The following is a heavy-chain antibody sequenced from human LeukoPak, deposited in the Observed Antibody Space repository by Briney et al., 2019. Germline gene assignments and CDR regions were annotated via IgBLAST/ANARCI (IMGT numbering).Heavy chain of an antibody. J-gene: IGHJ4*02. Sequence: GGSLRLSCATSGFIFSNSWMSWVRQGPGKGLEWVANINQDGSERQYVDSVKGRFTISRDNAKNSLYLQMNNLRGEDTALYYCARFFYDSSGFYSAFDYWAREPWSPSPQ. V-gene: IGHV3-7*01. D-gene: IGHD3-22*01. CDR2: INQDGSER. CDR1: GFIFSNSW. CDR3: ARFFYDSSGFYSAFDY.